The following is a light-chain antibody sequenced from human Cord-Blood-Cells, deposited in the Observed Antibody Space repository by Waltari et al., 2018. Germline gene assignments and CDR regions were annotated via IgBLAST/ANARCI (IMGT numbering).Light chain of an antibody. CDR3: QQYDNLPYS. Sequence: DIQMTQSPSSLSASVGDRDTITCQASQYISNYLNWYQQKPGKAPKLLIYDASNLERGVPSRFSGSGSGTDFTFTISSLQPEDIATYYCQQYDNLPYSFGQGTKLEIK. CDR1: QYISNY. V-gene: IGKV1-33*01. CDR2: DAS. J-gene: IGKJ2*03.